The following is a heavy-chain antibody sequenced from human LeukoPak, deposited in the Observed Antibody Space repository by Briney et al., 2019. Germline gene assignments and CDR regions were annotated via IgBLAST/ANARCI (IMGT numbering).Heavy chain of an antibody. CDR3: ARTSKEWELYYFDY. D-gene: IGHD1-26*01. CDR2: MNPNSGNT. Sequence: GASVRVSCKASGYTLTSYDINWVRQATGQGLEWMGWMNPNSGNTDYAQKFQGRVTITRNTSVSTAYMELSSLRSEDTAVYYCARTSKEWELYYFDYWGQGTLVTVSS. CDR1: GYTLTSYD. V-gene: IGHV1-8*03. J-gene: IGHJ4*02.